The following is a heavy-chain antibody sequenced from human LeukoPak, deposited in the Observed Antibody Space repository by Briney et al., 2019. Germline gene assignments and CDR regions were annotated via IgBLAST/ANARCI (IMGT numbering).Heavy chain of an antibody. CDR3: ARRELAVAGTGLDY. V-gene: IGHV1-2*02. J-gene: IGHJ4*02. D-gene: IGHD6-19*01. CDR2: INPNSGDT. Sequence: ASVKVSCKSSGYTFTGYYMHWVRQAPGQGLEWMGWINPNSGDTNYAQKFQGRVTVTRDTSISTAYMDLSRLRSDDTAVYYCARRELAVAGTGLDYWGQGILVTVSS. CDR1: GYTFTGYY.